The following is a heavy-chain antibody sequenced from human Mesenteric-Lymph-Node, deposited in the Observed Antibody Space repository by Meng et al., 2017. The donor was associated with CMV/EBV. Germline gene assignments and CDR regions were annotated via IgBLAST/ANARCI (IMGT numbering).Heavy chain of an antibody. Sequence: ASVKVSCKASGYTFTSYYMHWVRQAPGQGLEWMGIINPSGGSTSYAQKLQGRVTMTTDTSTSTAYMELRSLRSDDTAVYYCARDLLGGSYGILDSWGQGTLVTVSS. CDR1: GYTFTSYY. V-gene: IGHV1-46*01. J-gene: IGHJ4*02. D-gene: IGHD1-26*01. CDR2: INPSGGST. CDR3: ARDLLGGSYGILDS.